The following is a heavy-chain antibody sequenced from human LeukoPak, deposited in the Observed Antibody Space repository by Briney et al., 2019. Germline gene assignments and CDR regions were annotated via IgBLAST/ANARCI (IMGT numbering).Heavy chain of an antibody. CDR3: ARGYSRKYYYGSGSYKIDY. CDR1: GGSFSGYY. CDR2: INHSGST. J-gene: IGHJ4*02. D-gene: IGHD3-10*01. Sequence: SETLSLTCAVYGGSFSGYYWSWIRQPPGKGLEWIGEINHSGSTNYNPSLKSRVTISVDTSKNQFSLKLSSVTAADTAVYYCARGYSRKYYYGSGSYKIDYWGQGTLVTVSS. V-gene: IGHV4-34*01.